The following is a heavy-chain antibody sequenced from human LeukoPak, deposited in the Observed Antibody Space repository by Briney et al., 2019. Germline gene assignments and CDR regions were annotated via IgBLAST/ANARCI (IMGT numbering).Heavy chain of an antibody. V-gene: IGHV3-48*01. CDR2: ISSSSSTI. CDR1: GFTFSSYS. D-gene: IGHD6-13*01. J-gene: IGHJ4*02. CDR3: ATSHPRIAAAGTPQCH. Sequence: GGSLRLSCAASGFTFSSYSMNWVRQAPGKGLEWVSYISSSSSTIYYADSVKGRFTISRDNAKNSLYLQMNSLRAEDTAVYYCATSHPRIAAAGTPQCHWGQGTLVTVSS.